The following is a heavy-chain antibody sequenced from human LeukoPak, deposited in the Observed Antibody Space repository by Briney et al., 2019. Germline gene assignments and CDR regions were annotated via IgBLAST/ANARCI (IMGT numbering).Heavy chain of an antibody. CDR3: ARDLYSSSWYAYYYYYMDV. CDR1: GYTFTGYY. CDR2: INPNSGGT. V-gene: IGHV1-2*02. J-gene: IGHJ6*03. Sequence: ASVKVSCKASGYTFTGYYTHWVRQAPGQGLEWMGWINPNSGGTNYAQKFQGRVTMTRDTSISTAYMELSRLRSDDTAVYYCARDLYSSSWYAYYYYYMDVWGRGTTVTVSS. D-gene: IGHD6-13*01.